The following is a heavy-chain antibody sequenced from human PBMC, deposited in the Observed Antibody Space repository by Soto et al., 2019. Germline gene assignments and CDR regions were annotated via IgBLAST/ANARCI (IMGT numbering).Heavy chain of an antibody. CDR1: GYTFTGYY. Sequence: ASVKVSCKASGYTFTGYYMHWVRQAPGQGLEWKGWINPNSGGTNYAQKFQGWVTMTRDTSISTAYMELSRLRSDDTAVYYCAREMSAEGYCSSTSCYTVDAFDIWGQGTMVTVSS. D-gene: IGHD2-2*02. V-gene: IGHV1-2*04. CDR3: AREMSAEGYCSSTSCYTVDAFDI. CDR2: INPNSGGT. J-gene: IGHJ3*02.